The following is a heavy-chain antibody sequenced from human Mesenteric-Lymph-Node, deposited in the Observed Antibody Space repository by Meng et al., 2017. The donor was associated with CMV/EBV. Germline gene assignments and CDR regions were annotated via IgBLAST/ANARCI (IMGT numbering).Heavy chain of an antibody. V-gene: IGHV3-53*05. Sequence: GGSLRLSCAVSGFTVSSNYMTWVRQAPGKGLEWVSVLYSGGSRRYADSVKGRFTISRDNSNNTLYLQMDSLRSEDTAVYYCAKYSNGWFSVGGSFLDSWGQGTLVTVSS. CDR2: LYSGGSR. J-gene: IGHJ4*02. D-gene: IGHD6-19*01. CDR1: GFTVSSNY. CDR3: AKYSNGWFSVGGSFLDS.